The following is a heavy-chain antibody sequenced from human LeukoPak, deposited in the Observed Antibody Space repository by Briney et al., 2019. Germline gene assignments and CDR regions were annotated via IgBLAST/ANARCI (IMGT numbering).Heavy chain of an antibody. CDR1: GFTFSSYA. CDR2: ISGSGGST. D-gene: IGHD7-27*01. V-gene: IGHV3-23*01. Sequence: GGSLRLSCAASGFTFSSYAMSWDRQAPGEGLGWVSAISGSGGSTYYADSVRGRFTISRDNSKNTLYLQMNSLRAEDTAVYYCAKDAGVVLGKYYFDYWGQGTLVTVSS. CDR3: AKDAGVVLGKYYFDY. J-gene: IGHJ4*02.